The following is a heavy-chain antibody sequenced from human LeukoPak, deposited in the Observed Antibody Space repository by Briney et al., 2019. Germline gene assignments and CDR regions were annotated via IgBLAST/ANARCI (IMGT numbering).Heavy chain of an antibody. V-gene: IGHV4-34*01. J-gene: IGHJ6*03. CDR1: GGSFSGYY. CDR2: INHSGST. CDR3: ARMVGWGARRYYYYYMDV. Sequence: PSETLSLTCAVYGGSFSGYYWSWIRQPPGKGLEWIGEINHSGSTNYNPSLKSRVTISVDTSKNQFSLKLSSVTAADTAVYYCARMVGWGARRYYYYYMDVWGKGTTVTISS. D-gene: IGHD1-26*01.